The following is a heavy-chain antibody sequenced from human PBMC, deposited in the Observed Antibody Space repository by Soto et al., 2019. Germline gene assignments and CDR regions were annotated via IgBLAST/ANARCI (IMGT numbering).Heavy chain of an antibody. J-gene: IGHJ6*02. CDR2: ISAYNGNT. CDR3: ARVAYDYVWGSYRSNYYYYGMDV. CDR1: GYTFTSYG. D-gene: IGHD3-16*02. V-gene: IGHV1-18*01. Sequence: ASVKVSCTASGYTFTSYGISWVRQAPGQGLEWMGWISAYNGNTNYAQKLQGRVTMTTDTSTSTAYMELRSLRSDDTAVYYCARVAYDYVWGSYRSNYYYYGMDVWGQGTTVTVSS.